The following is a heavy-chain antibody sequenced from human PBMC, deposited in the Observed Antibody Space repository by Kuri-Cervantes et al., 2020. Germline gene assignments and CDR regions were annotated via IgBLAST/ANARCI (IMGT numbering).Heavy chain of an antibody. CDR2: INPNSGGT. V-gene: IGHV1-2*02. J-gene: IGHJ3*02. D-gene: IGHD4-17*01. CDR1: GYTFTGYY. CDR3: ARDSIYGDYVAPDAFDI. Sequence: ASVKVSCKASGYTFTGYYMHWVRQAPGQGLEWMGWINPNSGGTNYAQKFQGRVTVTRDTSISTAYMELSRLRSDDTAVYYCARDSIYGDYVAPDAFDIWGQGTMVTVSS.